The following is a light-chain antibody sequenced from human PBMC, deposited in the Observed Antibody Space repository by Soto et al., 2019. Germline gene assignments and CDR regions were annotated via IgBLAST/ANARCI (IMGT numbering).Light chain of an antibody. J-gene: IGKJ4*01. Sequence: EIVMTQSPATLSVSPGERANRSCRASQSVSSNLAWYQQIPGQAPRLLIYGASTRATGIPARFSGSGSGTEFTLNLSSLQSEDFAVYYCQQYNNWPPLTFGGGTKVEI. CDR2: GAS. CDR1: QSVSSN. V-gene: IGKV3-15*01. CDR3: QQYNNWPPLT.